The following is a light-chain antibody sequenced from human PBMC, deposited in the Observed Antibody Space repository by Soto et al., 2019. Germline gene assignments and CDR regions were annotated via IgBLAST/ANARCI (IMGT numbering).Light chain of an antibody. J-gene: IGLJ3*02. CDR3: QTWGTGIHGV. CDR1: SGHSSYA. CDR2: LNSDGSH. Sequence: QSVLTQSPSASASLGASVKLTCTLSSGHSSYAIAWHQQQPEKGPRYLMKLNSDGSHRKGDGIPDRFSGSSSGAERYLTISSLQSEDEADYYCQTWGTGIHGVFGGGTKVTVL. V-gene: IGLV4-69*01.